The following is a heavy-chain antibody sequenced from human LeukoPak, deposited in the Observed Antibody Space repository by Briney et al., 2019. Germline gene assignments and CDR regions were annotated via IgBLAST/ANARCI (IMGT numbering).Heavy chain of an antibody. V-gene: IGHV4-34*01. D-gene: IGHD2-15*01. CDR3: ARVVGPRTRAFDI. CDR2: INHSEST. CDR1: GGSFSGYY. Sequence: SSETLSLTCAVYGGSFSGYYWSWIRQPPGKGLEWIGEINHSESTNYNPSLKSRVTISVDTSKNQFSLKLSSVTAADTAVYYCARVVGPRTRAFDIWGQGTMVTVSS. J-gene: IGHJ3*02.